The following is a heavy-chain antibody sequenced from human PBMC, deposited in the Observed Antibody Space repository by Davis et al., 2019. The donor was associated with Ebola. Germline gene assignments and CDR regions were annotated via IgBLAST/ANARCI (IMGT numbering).Heavy chain of an antibody. CDR3: ARAPDYYDSSGYYLDAFDI. V-gene: IGHV4-30-2*01. CDR2: IYHSGST. CDR1: GGSISSGGYS. D-gene: IGHD3-22*01. Sequence: PSETLSLTCAVSGGSISSGGYSWSWIRQPPGKGLEWIGYIYHSGSTYYNPSLKSRVTISVDRSKNQFSLKLSSVTAADTAVYYCARAPDYYDSSGYYLDAFDIWGQGTMVTVSS. J-gene: IGHJ3*02.